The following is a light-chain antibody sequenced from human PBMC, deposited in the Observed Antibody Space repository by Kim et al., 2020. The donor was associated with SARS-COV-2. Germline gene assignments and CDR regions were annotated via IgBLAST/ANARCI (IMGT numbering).Light chain of an antibody. CDR2: GAS. V-gene: IGKV3-20*01. CDR3: QQYGSSPLT. Sequence: EVVLTQSPGTLSLSPGERATLSCRASQRISSSYLAWYQQKPGQAPRLLIYGASTRATAIPDRFSGSGSGTDFTLTISSLEPEDSAMYYCQQYGSSPLTFGGGTKVDIK. CDR1: QRISSSY. J-gene: IGKJ4*01.